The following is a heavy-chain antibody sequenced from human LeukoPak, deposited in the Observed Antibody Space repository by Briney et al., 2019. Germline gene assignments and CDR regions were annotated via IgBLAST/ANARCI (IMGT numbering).Heavy chain of an antibody. D-gene: IGHD3-22*01. CDR2: ISGSGGST. V-gene: IGHV3-23*01. J-gene: IGHJ4*02. CDR1: GFTFSSYA. CDR3: ASESYDSSGYYDY. Sequence: GGSLRLPCAAPGFTFSSYAMSWVRQAPGKGLEWVSAISGSGGSTYYADSVKGRFTISRDNSKNTLYLQMNSLRAEDTAVYYCASESYDSSGYYDYWGQGTLVTVSS.